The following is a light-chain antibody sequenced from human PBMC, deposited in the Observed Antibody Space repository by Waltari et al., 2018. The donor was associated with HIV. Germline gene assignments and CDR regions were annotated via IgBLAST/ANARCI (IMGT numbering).Light chain of an antibody. CDR1: SSDVGSYNF. CDR2: EVS. CDR3: CSYAGSSTWV. J-gene: IGLJ3*02. V-gene: IGLV2-23*02. Sequence: QSALTQPASVSGSPGQSITISCTGPSSDVGSYNFVSWYQQHPGKAPKLMIYEVSKRPSGVSNRFSGSKSGNTASLTIPGLQAEDEADYYCCSYAGSSTWVFGGGTKLTVL.